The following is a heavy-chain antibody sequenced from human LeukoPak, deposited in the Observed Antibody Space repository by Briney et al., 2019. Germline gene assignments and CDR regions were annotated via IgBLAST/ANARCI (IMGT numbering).Heavy chain of an antibody. CDR3: ARDGNYYDSSGYTRHDAFDI. CDR1: GGSISSGSYY. J-gene: IGHJ3*02. Sequence: PSETLSLTCTVSGGSISSGSYYWSWIRQPAGKGLEWIGRIYTSGSTNYNPSLKSQVTISVDTSKNQFSLKLSSVTAADTAVYYCARDGNYYDSSGYTRHDAFDIWGQGTMVTVSS. V-gene: IGHV4-61*02. D-gene: IGHD3-22*01. CDR2: IYTSGST.